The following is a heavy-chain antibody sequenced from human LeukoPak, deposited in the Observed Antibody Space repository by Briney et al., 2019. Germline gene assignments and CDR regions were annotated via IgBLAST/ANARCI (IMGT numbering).Heavy chain of an antibody. Sequence: PGGYLGLSCAASGFTVSSNYMGWVRQAPGKGLEWVSVIYSGGSTYYADSVKGRFTISRDNSKNTLYLQMNSLRAEDTAVYYCARERRGGYYYGMDVWGKGTTVTVSS. CDR1: GFTVSSNY. CDR3: ARERRGGYYYGMDV. CDR2: IYSGGST. D-gene: IGHD2-15*01. V-gene: IGHV3-53*01. J-gene: IGHJ6*04.